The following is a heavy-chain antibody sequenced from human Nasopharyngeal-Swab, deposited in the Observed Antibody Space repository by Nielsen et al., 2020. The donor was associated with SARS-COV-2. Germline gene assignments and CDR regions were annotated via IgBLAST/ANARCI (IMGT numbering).Heavy chain of an antibody. J-gene: IGHJ4*02. D-gene: IGHD3/OR15-3a*01. CDR2: ISGSGGST. CDR3: AKDMEEDRLLSPIDY. V-gene: IGHV3-23*01. Sequence: GESLKISCAASGFTFSSYAMSWVRQAPGKGLEWVSAISGSGGSTYYADSVKGRFTISRDNSKNTLYLQMNSLRAEDTAVYYCAKDMEEDRLLSPIDYWGQGTLVTVSS. CDR1: GFTFSSYA.